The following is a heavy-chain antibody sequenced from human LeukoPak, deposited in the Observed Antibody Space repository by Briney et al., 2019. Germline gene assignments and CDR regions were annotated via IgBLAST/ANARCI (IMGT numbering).Heavy chain of an antibody. CDR2: ITSSDDGT. CDR3: AKDRPNYYGSNGHYYRRDGDY. V-gene: IGHV3-23*01. D-gene: IGHD3-22*01. Sequence: GGSLRLSCAASGSTFSIYAMSWARQAPGKGLQWVSSITSSDDGTHYADSVKGRFTIPGDNSENMLYLQINSLKVEDTAVYFCAKDRPNYYGSNGHYYRRDGDYWGQGTLVTVSS. J-gene: IGHJ4*02. CDR1: GSTFSIYA.